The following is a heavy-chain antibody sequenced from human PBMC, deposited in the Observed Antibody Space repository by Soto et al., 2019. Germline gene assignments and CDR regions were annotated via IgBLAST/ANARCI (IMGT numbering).Heavy chain of an antibody. CDR2: TYYRSKWNN. V-gene: IGHV6-1*01. CDR3: AREGGASSSWYFDY. CDR1: GDSVSSNSAA. Sequence: SQTLSLTCAISGDSVSSNSAAWNWVRQSPSRGLEWLGRTYYRSKWNNDYAVSVKRRITINPDTSKNQFSLQLNSVTPEGTAVYYCAREGGASSSWYFDYWGQGTLVTVSS. J-gene: IGHJ4*02. D-gene: IGHD6-13*01.